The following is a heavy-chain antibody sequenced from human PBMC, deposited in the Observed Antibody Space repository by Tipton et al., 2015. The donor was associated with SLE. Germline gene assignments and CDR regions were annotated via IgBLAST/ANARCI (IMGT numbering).Heavy chain of an antibody. D-gene: IGHD1-26*01. J-gene: IGHJ5*02. CDR2: INHSGST. CDR3: ARHVRGRSRELRWFDP. Sequence: TLSLTCTVSGGSISSHYWSRIRQPPGKGLEWIGEINHSGSTNYNPSLKSRVTISVDTSKNQFSLKLSSVAAADAAVYYCARHVRGRSRELRWFDPWGQGTLVTVSS. V-gene: IGHV4-34*01. CDR1: GGSISSHY.